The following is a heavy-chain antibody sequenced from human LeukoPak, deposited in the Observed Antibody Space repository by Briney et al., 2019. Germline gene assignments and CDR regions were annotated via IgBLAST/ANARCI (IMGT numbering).Heavy chain of an antibody. CDR2: ISGSGGST. D-gene: IGHD6-13*01. CDR1: AITFNNYS. CDR3: AKDTDSSSWYVLLDY. J-gene: IGHJ4*02. V-gene: IGHV3-23*01. Sequence: PGGSLRLSCAASAITFNNYSMSWVRQAPGRGLEWVSAISGSGGSTYYADSVKGRFTISRDNSKNTLYLQMNSLRAEDTAVYYCAKDTDSSSWYVLLDYWGQGTLVTVSS.